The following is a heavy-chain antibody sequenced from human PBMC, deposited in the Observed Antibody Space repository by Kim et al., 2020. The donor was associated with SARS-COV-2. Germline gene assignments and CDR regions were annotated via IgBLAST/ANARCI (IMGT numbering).Heavy chain of an antibody. CDR3: ARANLLYCSGGSGYPGGGYY. Sequence: GGSLRLSCAASGFTFSSYGMHWVRQAPGKGLEWVAVISYDGSNKYYADSVKGRFTISRDNSKNTLYLQMNSLRAEDTAVYYCARANLLYCSGGSGYPGGGYYWGQGTLVTVSS. CDR2: ISYDGSNK. D-gene: IGHD2-15*01. J-gene: IGHJ4*02. CDR1: GFTFSSYG. V-gene: IGHV3-33*05.